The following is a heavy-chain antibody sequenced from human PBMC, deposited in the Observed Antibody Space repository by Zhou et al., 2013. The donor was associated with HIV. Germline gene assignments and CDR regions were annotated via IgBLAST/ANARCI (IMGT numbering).Heavy chain of an antibody. J-gene: IGHJ5*02. CDR1: EGTFTSYV. Sequence: QVRLVQSGTEVKRPGSSVKVSCKASEGTFTSYVISWVRQAPGQGLEWMGWIIPVFGTTKYAQNFQDRVTITADESATTVYMELSSLRSEDTAMYYCARVSWEVLDSTFDPWGQGTLVTVSS. V-gene: IGHV1-69*13. D-gene: IGHD1-26*01. CDR2: IIPVFGTT. CDR3: ARVSWEVLDSTFDP.